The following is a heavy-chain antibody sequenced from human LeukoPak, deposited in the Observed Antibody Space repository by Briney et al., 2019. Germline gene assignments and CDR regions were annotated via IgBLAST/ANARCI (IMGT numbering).Heavy chain of an antibody. CDR1: GYTFTSYG. J-gene: IGHJ4*02. Sequence: ASVKVSCKASGYTFTSYGISWVRQAPGQGLEWMGWISAYNGNTNYAQKLQGRVTMTTDTSTSTAYMELRSLRSDDTAVYYCARDSLFVDTAMVNFDYWGQGTLVTVSS. CDR2: ISAYNGNT. CDR3: ARDSLFVDTAMVNFDY. V-gene: IGHV1-18*01. D-gene: IGHD5-18*01.